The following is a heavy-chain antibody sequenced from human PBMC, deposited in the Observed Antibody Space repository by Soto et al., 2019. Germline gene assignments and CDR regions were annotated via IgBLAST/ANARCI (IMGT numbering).Heavy chain of an antibody. CDR2: IYYNGST. D-gene: IGHD6-13*01. Sequence: SETLSLTCTVSGGSISSGGYYWSWIRQHPGKGLEWIGYIYYNGSTYYNPSLKSRVTISVDTSKNQFSLKLSSVTAADTAVYYCARGIAAAGLYYYYYYGMDVWGQGTTVTVSS. V-gene: IGHV4-31*03. CDR1: GGSISSGGYY. CDR3: ARGIAAAGLYYYYYYGMDV. J-gene: IGHJ6*02.